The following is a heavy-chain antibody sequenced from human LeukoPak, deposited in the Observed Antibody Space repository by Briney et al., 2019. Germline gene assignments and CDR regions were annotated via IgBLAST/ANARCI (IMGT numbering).Heavy chain of an antibody. V-gene: IGHV5-51*01. Sequence: GESLKISCKASGYSFTNYWIEWVRQMPGKGLEWIGIIYPLDSEIRYSPSFQGQVTISVDKSITTAFLHWDSLKTSDIAMYYCARPTSGWFDAFDIWGQGTMVTVSS. J-gene: IGHJ3*02. CDR2: IYPLDSEI. D-gene: IGHD6-19*01. CDR1: GYSFTNYW. CDR3: ARPTSGWFDAFDI.